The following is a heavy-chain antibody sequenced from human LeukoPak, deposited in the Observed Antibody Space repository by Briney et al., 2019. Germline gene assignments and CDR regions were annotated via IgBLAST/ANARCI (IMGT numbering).Heavy chain of an antibody. CDR1: GYTFTGYY. D-gene: IGHD1-1*01. J-gene: IGHJ4*02. Sequence: ASVKVSCKASGYTFTGYYMHWVRQAPGQGLEWMGWINPNSGGTNYAQKFQGRVTMTRDTSISTAYMELSSLRSEDMTVYYCARESRVGTFDYWGQGTLVTVSS. CDR2: INPNSGGT. V-gene: IGHV1-2*02. CDR3: ARESRVGTFDY.